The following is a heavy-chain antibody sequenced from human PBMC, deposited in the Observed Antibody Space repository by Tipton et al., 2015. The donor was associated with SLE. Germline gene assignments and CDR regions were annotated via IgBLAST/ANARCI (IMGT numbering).Heavy chain of an antibody. D-gene: IGHD6-13*01. CDR1: GFTVSSNY. Sequence: SLRLSCAASGFTVSSNYMSWVRQAPGKGLEGVSVIYSGGSTYYADSVKGRFTISRDNSKNTLYLQMNSLRAEDTAVYYCARAGYSSSWPGGYWGQGTLVTVSS. CDR3: ARAGYSSSWPGGY. J-gene: IGHJ4*02. CDR2: IYSGGST. V-gene: IGHV3-53*05.